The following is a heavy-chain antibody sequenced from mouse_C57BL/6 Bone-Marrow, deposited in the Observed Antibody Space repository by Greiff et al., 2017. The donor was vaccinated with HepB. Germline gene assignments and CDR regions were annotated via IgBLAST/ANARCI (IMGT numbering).Heavy chain of an antibody. J-gene: IGHJ1*03. CDR1: GFTFSDYY. CDR2: ISNGGGST. Sequence: EVKLMESGGGLVQPGGSLKLSCAASGFTFSDYYMYWVRQTPEKRLEWVAYISNGGGSTYYPDTVKGRFTISRDNAKNTLYLQMSRLKSEDTAMYYCARQYSNYRYFDVWGTGTTVTVSS. D-gene: IGHD2-5*01. CDR3: ARQYSNYRYFDV. V-gene: IGHV5-12*01.